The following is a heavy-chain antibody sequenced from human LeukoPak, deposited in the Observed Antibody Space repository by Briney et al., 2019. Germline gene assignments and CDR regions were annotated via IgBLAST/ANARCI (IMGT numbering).Heavy chain of an antibody. Sequence: ASVKVSCKASGYNFTDYYIHWVRQAPGQGLEWMGWISPKSGGTNYAQKFRGRVTMTRDTSISTAYMELSGLRSDDTAVYYCASDSGLGPTWHPFDYWGQGTLVIVSS. CDR3: ASDSGLGPTWHPFDY. CDR2: ISPKSGGT. V-gene: IGHV1-2*02. D-gene: IGHD1-26*01. J-gene: IGHJ4*02. CDR1: GYNFTDYY.